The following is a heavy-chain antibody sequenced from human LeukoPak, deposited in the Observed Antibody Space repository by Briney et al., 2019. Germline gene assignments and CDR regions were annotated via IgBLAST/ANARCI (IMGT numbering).Heavy chain of an antibody. CDR3: ALGSGPNIAGFDY. J-gene: IGHJ4*02. CDR2: ISYDGSNK. V-gene: IGHV3-30*03. CDR1: GFTFSSYG. Sequence: GGSLRLSCAASGFTFSSYGMHWVRQAPGKGLEWVAVISYDGSNKYYADSVKGRFTISRDNSKNTLYLQMNSLRAEDTAVYYCALGSGPNIAGFDYWGQGTLVTVSS. D-gene: IGHD3-10*01.